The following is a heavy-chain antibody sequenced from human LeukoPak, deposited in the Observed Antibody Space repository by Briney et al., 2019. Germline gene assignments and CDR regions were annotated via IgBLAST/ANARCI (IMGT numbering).Heavy chain of an antibody. J-gene: IGHJ4*02. V-gene: IGHV4-39*01. CDR1: GGSISSSSYY. D-gene: IGHD1-14*01. CDR2: IYYSGST. CDR3: ARGEGGITADY. Sequence: PSETLSLTCTVPGGSISSSSYYWGWIRQPPGKGLEWIGSIYYSGSTYYNPSLKSRVTISVDTSKNQFSLKLSSVTAADTAVYYCARGEGGITADYWGQGTLVTVSS.